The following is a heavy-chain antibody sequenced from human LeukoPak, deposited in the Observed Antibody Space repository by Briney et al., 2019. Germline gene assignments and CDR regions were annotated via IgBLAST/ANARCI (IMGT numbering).Heavy chain of an antibody. J-gene: IGHJ4*02. D-gene: IGHD4-23*01. Sequence: GGSLRLSCAASGFTFDDYTMHWVRQAPGKGLEWVSLISWDGGSTYYADSVKGRFTISRDNAKNSLYLQMNSLRAEDTAVYYCARDYGGSSPFDYWGQGTLVTVSS. CDR1: GFTFDDYT. CDR2: ISWDGGST. V-gene: IGHV3-43*01. CDR3: ARDYGGSSPFDY.